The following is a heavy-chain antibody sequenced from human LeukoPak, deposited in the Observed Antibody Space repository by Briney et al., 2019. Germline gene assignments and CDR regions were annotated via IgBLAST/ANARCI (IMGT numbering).Heavy chain of an antibody. J-gene: IGHJ3*02. CDR2: IRYDGSNK. D-gene: IGHD2-21*01. CDR3: ARDSDHSLGAFDI. V-gene: IGHV3-30*02. Sequence: PGGSLRLSCAASGFTFSAYGMHWVRQAPGKGLEWVAFIRYDGSNKYYADSVKGRFTISRDNSKNTLYLQMNSLRAEDTAVYYCARDSDHSLGAFDIWGQGTMVTVSS. CDR1: GFTFSAYG.